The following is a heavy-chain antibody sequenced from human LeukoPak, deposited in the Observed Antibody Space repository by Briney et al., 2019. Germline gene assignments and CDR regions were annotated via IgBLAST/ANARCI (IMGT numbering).Heavy chain of an antibody. J-gene: IGHJ4*02. V-gene: IGHV4-38-2*02. CDR1: GYSISSGYY. D-gene: IGHD3-16*02. Sequence: SETLSLTCTVSGYSISSGYYWGWIRQPPGKGLEWIGSIYHSGSTYYNPSLKSRVTISVDTSKNQFSLKLSSVTAADTAVYYCARTLYDYVWGSYRYQVYYFDYWGQGTLVTVSS. CDR2: IYHSGST. CDR3: ARTLYDYVWGSYRYQVYYFDY.